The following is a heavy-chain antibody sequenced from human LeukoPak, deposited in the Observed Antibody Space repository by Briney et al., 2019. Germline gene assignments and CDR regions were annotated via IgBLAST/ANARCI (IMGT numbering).Heavy chain of an antibody. CDR2: IYNSGNA. Sequence: SETLSLTCTVSGGSLSGYYWSWIRQSPGKGLEWIGFIYNSGNAIYNPFLKSRVTISVDTSKNQISLGLSSVTAPDTAVYYCARRHSTYNWFDPWGQGTLVTVSS. V-gene: IGHV4-59*08. CDR3: ARRHSTYNWFDP. CDR1: GGSLSGYY. J-gene: IGHJ5*02. D-gene: IGHD2/OR15-2a*01.